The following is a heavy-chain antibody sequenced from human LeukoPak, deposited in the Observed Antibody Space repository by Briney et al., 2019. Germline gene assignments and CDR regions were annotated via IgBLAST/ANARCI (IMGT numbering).Heavy chain of an antibody. CDR2: ISWNSGSI. J-gene: IGHJ3*02. Sequence: GGSLRLSCAASGFTFDDYAMHWVRHAPGKGLEWVSGISWNSGSIGYADSVKGRFTISRDNAKNSLYLQMNSLRAEDTALYYCAKGVRGGWYENAFDIWGQGTMVTVSS. CDR3: AKGVRGGWYENAFDI. V-gene: IGHV3-9*01. CDR1: GFTFDDYA. D-gene: IGHD6-19*01.